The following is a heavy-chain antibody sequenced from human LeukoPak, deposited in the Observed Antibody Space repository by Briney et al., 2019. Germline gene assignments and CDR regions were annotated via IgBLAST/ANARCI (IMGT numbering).Heavy chain of an antibody. Sequence: SETLSPTCTVSGGSISSYYWSWTRQPAGKGLEWIGRIYTSGSTNYNPSLKSRVTMSVDTSKNQFSLKLSSVTAADTAVYYCARAPIAAAGTSDYGMDVWGQGTTVTVSS. CDR2: IYTSGST. CDR1: GGSISSYY. V-gene: IGHV4-4*07. D-gene: IGHD6-13*01. CDR3: ARAPIAAAGTSDYGMDV. J-gene: IGHJ6*02.